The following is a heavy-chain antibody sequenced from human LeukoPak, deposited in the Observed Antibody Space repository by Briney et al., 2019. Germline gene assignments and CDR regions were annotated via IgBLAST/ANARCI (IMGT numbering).Heavy chain of an antibody. D-gene: IGHD3-22*01. J-gene: IGHJ4*02. Sequence: PGGSLRLSCAVSGFTFSNYGMSWVRQAPGKGLEWVSSISSSSSYIYYADSVKGRFTISRDNAKNSLYLQMNSLRAEDTAVYYCARGVGYYYDSSGPYYFDYWGQGTLVTVSS. CDR1: GFTFSNYG. CDR2: ISSSSSYI. CDR3: ARGVGYYYDSSGPYYFDY. V-gene: IGHV3-21*01.